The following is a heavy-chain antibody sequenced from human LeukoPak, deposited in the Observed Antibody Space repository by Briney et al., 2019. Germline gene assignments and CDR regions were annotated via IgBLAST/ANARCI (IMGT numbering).Heavy chain of an antibody. CDR1: GFSFTTYN. D-gene: IGHD2-15*01. CDR2: ITSSSNSI. CDR3: ARGECRSCPRNHWFDP. V-gene: IGHV3-48*02. J-gene: IGHJ5*02. Sequence: GGSLRLSCAASGFSFTTYNMNWVRQAPGKGLEWVSSITSSSNSIYYADSVKGRFTISRDNAKSSLYLQMNSLRDVDTAVYYCARGECRSCPRNHWFDPWGQGTLVTASS.